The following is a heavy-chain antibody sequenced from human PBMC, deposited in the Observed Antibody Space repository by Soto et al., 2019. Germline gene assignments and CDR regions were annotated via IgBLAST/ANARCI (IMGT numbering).Heavy chain of an antibody. CDR2: ISSSSSYI. Sequence: GGSLRLSCAASGFTFSSYSMNWVRQAPGKGLEWVSSISSSSSYIYYADSVKGRFTISRDNAKNSLYLQMNSLRAEDTAVYYCAVSPEYYYDSSGYSPLDAFDIWGQGTMVTV. CDR1: GFTFSSYS. CDR3: AVSPEYYYDSSGYSPLDAFDI. D-gene: IGHD3-22*01. V-gene: IGHV3-21*01. J-gene: IGHJ3*02.